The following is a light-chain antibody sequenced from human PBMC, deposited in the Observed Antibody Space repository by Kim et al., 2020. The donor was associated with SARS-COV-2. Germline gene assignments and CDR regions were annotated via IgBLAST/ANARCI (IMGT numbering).Light chain of an antibody. CDR2: DAS. CDR3: QKYNSAPFT. Sequence: DVQMTQSPSSLSASVGDRVTITCRANQDISYYLAWYQQKPGTVPKLLIYDASTLQTGVPSRFSGRGLGTDFALTITSLQPEDVATYYCQKYNSAPFTFGPGTKVDIK. V-gene: IGKV1-27*01. J-gene: IGKJ3*01. CDR1: QDISYY.